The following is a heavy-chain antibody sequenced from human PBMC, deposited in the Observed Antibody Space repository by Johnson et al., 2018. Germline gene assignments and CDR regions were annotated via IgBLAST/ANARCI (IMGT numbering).Heavy chain of an antibody. Sequence: EVQLVESGGGLVQPGRSLRLSCTVSGFTFGNYAVSWSRQAPGKGLEWVGFIKTKGSGGTTDYATSVAGRFTISRDDSKSIAYLQMNSLKTDDTAVYYCAREYDSSGYYLEYFQHWGQGTLITVSS. J-gene: IGHJ1*01. V-gene: IGHV3-49*03. CDR2: IKTKGSGGTT. D-gene: IGHD3-22*01. CDR1: GFTFGNYA. CDR3: AREYDSSGYYLEYFQH.